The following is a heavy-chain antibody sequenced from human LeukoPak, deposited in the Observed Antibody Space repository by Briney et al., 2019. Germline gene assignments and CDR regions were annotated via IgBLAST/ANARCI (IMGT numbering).Heavy chain of an antibody. CDR1: GGSISSYY. D-gene: IGHD5-18*01. J-gene: IGHJ4*02. CDR3: AREKTAMVADFDY. CDR2: IYYSGST. Sequence: PSETLSLTCTVSGGSISSYYWSWIRQPPGKGLEWIGYIYYSGSTNYNPSLKSRVTISVDTSKNQFSLKLNSVTAADTAVYYCAREKTAMVADFDYWGQGTLVTVSS. V-gene: IGHV4-59*12.